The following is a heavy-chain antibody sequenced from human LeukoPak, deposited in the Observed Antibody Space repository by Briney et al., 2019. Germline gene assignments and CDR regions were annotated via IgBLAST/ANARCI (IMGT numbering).Heavy chain of an antibody. V-gene: IGHV3-66*04. CDR2: VYSGGST. Sequence: GGSLRLSCAASGFTVSTIYMSWVRQAPGKGLVWVSLVYSGGSTYYEGWVKGRFNISRDNSKHTLYLQMSSLSAEDTAVYYCARHFGVISKGVYYYYYGLDVWGQGTTVTVSS. CDR1: GFTVSTIY. CDR3: ARHFGVISKGVYYYYYGLDV. J-gene: IGHJ6*02. D-gene: IGHD3-3*01.